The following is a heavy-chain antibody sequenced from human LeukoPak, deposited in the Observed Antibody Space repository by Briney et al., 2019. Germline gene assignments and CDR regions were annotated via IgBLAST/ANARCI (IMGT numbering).Heavy chain of an antibody. Sequence: PGGSPRLSCAASGFTFSSSWMTWVRQAPGKGLEWVANMKQDGSEKYYVDSVKSRFTISRDNAKNSLYLQMDSLRAEDTAVYYCARPGSTWRFDYWGQGTLVTVSS. J-gene: IGHJ4*02. V-gene: IGHV3-7*01. CDR1: GFTFSSSW. CDR3: ARPGSTWRFDY. D-gene: IGHD2-2*01. CDR2: MKQDGSEK.